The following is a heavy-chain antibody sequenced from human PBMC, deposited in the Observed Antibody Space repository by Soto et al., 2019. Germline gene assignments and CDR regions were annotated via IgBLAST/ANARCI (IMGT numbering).Heavy chain of an antibody. J-gene: IGHJ6*02. V-gene: IGHV3-11*01. CDR2: ISSSGSTI. D-gene: IGHD5-18*01. CDR3: ARWPRKYRDYYYGMDV. CDR1: GFTFSDYY. Sequence: QVQLVESGGGLVKLGGSLRLSCAASGFTFSDYYMSWIRQAPGKGLEWVSYISSSGSTIYYADSVKGRFTISRDNAKNSLYLQMNSLRAEDTAVYYCARWPRKYRDYYYGMDVWGQGTTVTVSS.